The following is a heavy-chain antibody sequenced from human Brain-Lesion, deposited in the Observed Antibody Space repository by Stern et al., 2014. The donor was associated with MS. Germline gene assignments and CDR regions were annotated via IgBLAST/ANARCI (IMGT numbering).Heavy chain of an antibody. CDR3: ARFPASRPHVFDS. Sequence: QVQLQESGPGLVKPSGTLSLTCAVSGGSISSSNWWSWVRQSPGKGLEWIGESDHRGSTIYNPSLKSRVTASVDKSKNRFSLNLRSVPAADTAVYFCARFPASRPHVFDSWGQGTLVTVSS. V-gene: IGHV4-4*02. CDR1: GGSISSSNW. D-gene: IGHD6-13*01. J-gene: IGHJ4*02. CDR2: SDHRGST.